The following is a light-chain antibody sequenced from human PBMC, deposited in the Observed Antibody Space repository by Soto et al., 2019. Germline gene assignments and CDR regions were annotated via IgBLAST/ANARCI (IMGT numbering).Light chain of an antibody. CDR2: EVN. J-gene: IGLJ1*01. CDR3: SSHAGSKRV. Sequence: QSALTQPPSASGSPGQSVTISCTGTSSDVGGCNYVSWYQQHPGKAPKLMIYEVNKRPSGVPDRFSGSKSGNTASLTVSGLQAEDEGDYYCSSHAGSKRVFGTGTKLTVL. CDR1: SSDVGGCNY. V-gene: IGLV2-8*01.